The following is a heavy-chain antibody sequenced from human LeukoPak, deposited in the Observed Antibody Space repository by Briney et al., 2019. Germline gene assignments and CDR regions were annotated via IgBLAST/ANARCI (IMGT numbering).Heavy chain of an antibody. CDR2: INHRGST. CDR1: GGSFSGYY. V-gene: IGHV4-34*01. D-gene: IGHD5-18*01. CDR3: ARGVDTAMVTYYYYMDV. J-gene: IGHJ6*03. Sequence: PSETLSLTCAVYGGSFSGYYWSWIRQPPGKGLEWIGEINHRGSTNYNPSLKSRVTISVDTSKNQFSLKLSSVTAADTAVYYCARGVDTAMVTYYYYMDVWGKGTTVTVSS.